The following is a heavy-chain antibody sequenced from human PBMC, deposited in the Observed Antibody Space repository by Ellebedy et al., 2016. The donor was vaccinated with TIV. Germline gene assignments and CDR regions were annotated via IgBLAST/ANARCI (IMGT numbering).Heavy chain of an antibody. D-gene: IGHD3-10*01. Sequence: GESLKISCAASGFTFSSYAMHWVRQAPGRGLEWVAFISYEGSNEYHADSVKGRFTISRDNSKNTLFLEMNSLRAEDTAIYYCAGLWFGDSPRDNSDYWGRGTLVTVSS. CDR3: AGLWFGDSPRDNSDY. J-gene: IGHJ4*02. CDR1: GFTFSSYA. CDR2: ISYEGSNE. V-gene: IGHV3-30*01.